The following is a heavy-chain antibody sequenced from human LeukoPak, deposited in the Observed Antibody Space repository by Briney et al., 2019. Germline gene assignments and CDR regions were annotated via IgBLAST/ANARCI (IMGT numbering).Heavy chain of an antibody. J-gene: IGHJ3*02. V-gene: IGHV3-23*01. Sequence: GGSLRLSCAASGFAFSSYAMTWVRQAPGKGLEWISSINPSGGGTYYADSVKGRFTISGDNSKNTVYLQVNSLRAEDTAVYYCAKDAIWGQGTMVTVSS. CDR1: GFAFSSYA. CDR2: INPSGGGT. CDR3: AKDAI.